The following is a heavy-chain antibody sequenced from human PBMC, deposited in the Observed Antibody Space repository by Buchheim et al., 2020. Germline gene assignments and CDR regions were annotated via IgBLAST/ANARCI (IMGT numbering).Heavy chain of an antibody. Sequence: EVQLVESGGGLVKPGGSLRLSCAASGFTFSNAWMSWVRQAPGKGLEWVGRIKSKTDGGTTDYAAPVKGRFTISRDDSKNTLYLQMNSLKIEDTAVYYCTTDPGSSWPHYYYYYYGMDVWGQGTT. CDR3: TTDPGSSWPHYYYYYYGMDV. CDR1: GFTFSNAW. V-gene: IGHV3-15*01. J-gene: IGHJ6*02. D-gene: IGHD6-13*01. CDR2: IKSKTDGGTT.